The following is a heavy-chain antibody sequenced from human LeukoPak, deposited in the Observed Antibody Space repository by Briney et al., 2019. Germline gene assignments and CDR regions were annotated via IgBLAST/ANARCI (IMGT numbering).Heavy chain of an antibody. CDR3: ARSSEGRYYYDSSGFSYYYYYMDV. D-gene: IGHD3-22*01. CDR1: GGSISSYY. V-gene: IGHV4-59*01. J-gene: IGHJ6*03. Sequence: PSETLSLTCTVSGGSISSYYWSWIRQPPGKGLEWIGYMYYSGSTNYNPSLKSRVTISVDTSKNQFSLKLSSVTAADTAVYYCARSSEGRYYYDSSGFSYYYYYMDVWGKGTTVTISS. CDR2: MYYSGST.